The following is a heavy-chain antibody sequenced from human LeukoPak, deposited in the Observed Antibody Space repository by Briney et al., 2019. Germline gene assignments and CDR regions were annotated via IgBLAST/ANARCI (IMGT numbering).Heavy chain of an antibody. CDR2: ISSSGSTI. CDR3: ARRAGAYSHPYDY. Sequence: GGSLRLSCAASGFIFSDYYLSWIRQAPGKGLEWVSYISSSGSTIYYADSVKGRFTISRDNAKNSLFLQMNSLRAEDTAVYYCARRAGAYSHPYDYWGQGTLVTVSS. CDR1: GFIFSDYY. D-gene: IGHD4/OR15-4a*01. V-gene: IGHV3-11*01. J-gene: IGHJ4*02.